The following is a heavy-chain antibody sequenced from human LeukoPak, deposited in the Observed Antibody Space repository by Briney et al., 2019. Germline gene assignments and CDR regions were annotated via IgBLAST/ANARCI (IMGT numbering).Heavy chain of an antibody. Sequence: SETLSLTCTVSGGSISSTSYYWAWIHQPPGKGLEWIVSISYSGSTYYNPSLKSRLSISVDTSKNQFSLQLSSVSAADTAVYYCARQATYSSSLRRYFDYWGQGTLVTVSS. CDR1: GGSISSTSYY. V-gene: IGHV4-39*01. D-gene: IGHD6-6*01. CDR3: ARQATYSSSLRRYFDY. CDR2: ISYSGST. J-gene: IGHJ4*02.